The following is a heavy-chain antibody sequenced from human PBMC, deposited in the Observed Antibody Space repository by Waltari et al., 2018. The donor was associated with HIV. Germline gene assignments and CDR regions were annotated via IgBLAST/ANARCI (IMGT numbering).Heavy chain of an antibody. CDR3: ARGDITLTSSSLDQ. D-gene: IGHD3-16*01. V-gene: IGHV3-30*01. CDR1: GCTFSSYA. J-gene: IGHJ4*02. Sequence: QVQLVESGGGVVQPGRSLRLSCAASGCTFSSYAMHWVRQAPGKGLGWLAVISYDGSNEYYGDSWKGRFTISRDNSKNTLYLQMNSLRAEDTAIYYCARGDITLTSSSLDQWGQGSLVTVSS. CDR2: ISYDGSNE.